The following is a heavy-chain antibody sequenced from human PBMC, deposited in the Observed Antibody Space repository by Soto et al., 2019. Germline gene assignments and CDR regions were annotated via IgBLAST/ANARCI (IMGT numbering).Heavy chain of an antibody. CDR2: IYTSGST. Sequence: SETLSLTSTVSGGSISSYYWSWIRQPAGKGLEWIGRIYTSGSTNYNPSLKSRVTMSVDTSKNQFSLKLSSVTAADTAVYYCARENHYYDSSGYYYDFDYWGQGTLVTVSS. D-gene: IGHD3-22*01. CDR3: ARENHYYDSSGYYYDFDY. V-gene: IGHV4-4*07. CDR1: GGSISSYY. J-gene: IGHJ4*02.